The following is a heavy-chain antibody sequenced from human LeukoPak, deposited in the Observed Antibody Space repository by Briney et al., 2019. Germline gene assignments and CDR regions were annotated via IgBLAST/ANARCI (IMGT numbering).Heavy chain of an antibody. V-gene: IGHV5-51*01. CDR2: IYPGDSDT. D-gene: IGHD2-15*01. CDR1: GYSFINYW. J-gene: IGHJ4*02. Sequence: GESLQISCQGSGYSFINYWIGWVRPMPGKGLEWMGIIYPGDSDTRYSPSFQGQVTISADKSINTAYLQWSSLKASDTAMYYCARRGLTTPYFDYWGQGTLVTVSS. CDR3: ARRGLTTPYFDY.